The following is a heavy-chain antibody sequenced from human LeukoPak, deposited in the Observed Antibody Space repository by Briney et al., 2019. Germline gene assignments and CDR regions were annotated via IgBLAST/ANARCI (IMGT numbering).Heavy chain of an antibody. CDR2: INHSGST. CDR3: ARGGGAFEFYFDC. V-gene: IGHV4-34*01. D-gene: IGHD4/OR15-4a*01. CDR1: GGSFSGYY. J-gene: IGHJ4*02. Sequence: SETLSLTCAVYGGSFSGYYWSWIRQPPGKGLEWTGEINHSGSTNYNPSLKSRVTISVDTSKNQFSLKLSSVAAADTAVYYCARGGGAFEFYFDCWGQGALVTVSS.